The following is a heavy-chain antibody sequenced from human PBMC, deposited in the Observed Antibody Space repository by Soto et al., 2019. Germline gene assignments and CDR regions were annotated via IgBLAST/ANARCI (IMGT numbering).Heavy chain of an antibody. D-gene: IGHD4-17*01. Sequence: QDQLVQSGAEVKKPGSSVKVSCKASGGTFSSHTFSWVRQAPGQGLEWMGRIIPALGTATYAQKFQGRVTITADESATTVYMELNSLRSEDTAVYYSARPDFGDYWYFDLWGRGTRVTVSS. V-gene: IGHV1-69*08. CDR1: GGTFSSHT. CDR2: IIPALGTA. CDR3: ARPDFGDYWYFDL. J-gene: IGHJ2*01.